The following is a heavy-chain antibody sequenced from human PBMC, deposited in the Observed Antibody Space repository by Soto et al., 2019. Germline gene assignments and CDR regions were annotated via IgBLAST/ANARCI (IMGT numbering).Heavy chain of an antibody. J-gene: IGHJ4*02. CDR3: AKSDGQQWLIPHLDN. Sequence: EVQLLESGGGVVQPGGSLRLSCVASGFNFKKFAMDWVRQAAGEGLEWVSGISCCGGSASYADSVKGRFSIARDDSKNTVSLQLNSLRVENTAHYSCAKSDGQQWLIPHLDNWGQGTLGTVS. CDR1: GFNFKKFA. CDR2: ISCCGGSA. V-gene: IGHV3-23*01. D-gene: IGHD6-19*01.